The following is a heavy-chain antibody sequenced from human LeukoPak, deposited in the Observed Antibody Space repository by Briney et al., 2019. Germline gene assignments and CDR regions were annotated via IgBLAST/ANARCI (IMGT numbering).Heavy chain of an antibody. CDR1: GGSISSSSYY. D-gene: IGHD3-10*01. CDR3: ASTPMVRGVLIRTYFDY. V-gene: IGHV4-61*05. J-gene: IGHJ4*02. Sequence: SETLSLTCAVSGGSISSSSYYWGWLRQPPGMGLEWIGYIYYSGSTNYNPSLKSRVTISVDTPKNQFSLKLSSVTAADTAVYYCASTPMVRGVLIRTYFDYWGQGTLVTVSS. CDR2: IYYSGST.